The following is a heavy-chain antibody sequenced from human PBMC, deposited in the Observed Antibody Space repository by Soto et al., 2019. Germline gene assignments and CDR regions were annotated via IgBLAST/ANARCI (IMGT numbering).Heavy chain of an antibody. CDR3: AATDTSGRLIKS. CDR1: GVPLRGTEYY. CDR2: IYYRGNT. V-gene: IGHV4-31*03. Sequence: ASETLSLTCTVSGVPLRGTEYYWSWIRQHPTMGLEWIGYIYYRGNTYYNPSLRGRVSMSVDTSQNQFSLRVNSVTAADTAVYYCAATDTSGRLIKSWGQGTLVTVSS. J-gene: IGHJ5*02. D-gene: IGHD1-26*01.